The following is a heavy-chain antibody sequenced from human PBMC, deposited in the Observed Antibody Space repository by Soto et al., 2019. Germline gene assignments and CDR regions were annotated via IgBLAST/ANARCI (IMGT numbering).Heavy chain of an antibody. CDR3: AKVTTVTPRPYLDL. J-gene: IGHJ2*01. CDR1: RFAFSSYA. CDR2: ISNDGGYE. D-gene: IGHD4-17*01. Sequence: QEQLVESGGGVAQPGKSLRLSCAASRFAFSSYAMYWVRQAPGKGLEWLAVISNDGGYENYADSVKGRFTVSRDNSKNPMWLQINSLRPEDTCLYYCAKVTTVTPRPYLDLWGQGTLVTVSS. V-gene: IGHV3-30*18.